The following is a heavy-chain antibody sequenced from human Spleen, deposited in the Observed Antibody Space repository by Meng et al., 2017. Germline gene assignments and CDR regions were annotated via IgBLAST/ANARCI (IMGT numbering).Heavy chain of an antibody. CDR1: GFTFRTHA. CDR3: ARARYDYGDHKYGY. CDR2: ISGSST. J-gene: IGHJ4*02. V-gene: IGHV3-23*01. D-gene: IGHD4-17*01. Sequence: GESLKISCAASGFTFRTHAMSWVRQAPGKGLECVSVISGSSTYYADSVKGRFTISRDNAKNSLYLQMNNLRAEDTAVYYCARARYDYGDHKYGYWGQGTLVTVSS.